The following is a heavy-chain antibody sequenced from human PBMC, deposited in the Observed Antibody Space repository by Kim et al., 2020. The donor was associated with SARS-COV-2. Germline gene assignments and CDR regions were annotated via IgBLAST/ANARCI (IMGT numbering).Heavy chain of an antibody. CDR2: IYSGGST. J-gene: IGHJ4*02. CDR3: ARVSGYCSGGSCYLYDY. Sequence: GGSLRLSGAASGFTVSSNYMSWVRQAPGKGLEWVSVIYSGGSTYYADSVKGRFTISRHNSKNTLYLQMNSLRAEDTAVDYCARVSGYCSGGSCYLYDYWGQGNPVTVSS. CDR1: GFTVSSNY. V-gene: IGHV3-53*04. D-gene: IGHD2-15*01.